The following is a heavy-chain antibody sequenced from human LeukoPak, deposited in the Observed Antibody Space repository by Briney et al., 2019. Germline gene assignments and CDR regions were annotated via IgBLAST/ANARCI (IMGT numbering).Heavy chain of an antibody. D-gene: IGHD2/OR15-2a*01. J-gene: IGHJ4*02. CDR2: AYFSGIT. CDR3: AIIDFHDLDY. Sequence: SETLSLTCTVSGVSISGSSYYWGWIRQPPGKGLEWIGSAYFSGITYYNPALKSRVSISVNTPRNYFSLNLNSVTAADTAVYYCAIIDFHDLDYWGQGTLVTVSS. CDR1: GVSISGSSYY. V-gene: IGHV4-39*01.